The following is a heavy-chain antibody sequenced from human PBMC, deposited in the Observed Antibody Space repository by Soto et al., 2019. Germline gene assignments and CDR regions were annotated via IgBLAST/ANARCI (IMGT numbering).Heavy chain of an antibody. D-gene: IGHD3-9*01. CDR1: GYTLTELS. V-gene: IGHV1-24*01. Sequence: QVQLVQSGAEVKKPGASVKVSCKVSGYTLTELSMHWVRQAPGKGLEWMGGFDPEDGETIYAQKFQGRVTMTEATSTDTAYMELSSLRSEDTAVYYCATVGYDILTGPRYYFDYWGQGTLVTVSS. CDR3: ATVGYDILTGPRYYFDY. CDR2: FDPEDGET. J-gene: IGHJ4*02.